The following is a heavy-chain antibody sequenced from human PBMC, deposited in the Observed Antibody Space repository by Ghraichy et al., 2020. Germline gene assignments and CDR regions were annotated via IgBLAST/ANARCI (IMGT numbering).Heavy chain of an antibody. V-gene: IGHV3-15*01. J-gene: IGHJ6*02. CDR3: TTCIAAIGTRDYYYYGMDV. CDR2: IKSKTDGGTT. CDR1: GFTFSNAW. Sequence: GGSLRLSCAASGFTFSNAWMSWVRQAPGKGLEWVGRIKSKTDGGTTDYAAPVKGRFTISRDDSKNTLYLQMNSLKTEDTAVYYCTTCIAAIGTRDYYYYGMDVWGQGTTVTVSS. D-gene: IGHD6-13*01.